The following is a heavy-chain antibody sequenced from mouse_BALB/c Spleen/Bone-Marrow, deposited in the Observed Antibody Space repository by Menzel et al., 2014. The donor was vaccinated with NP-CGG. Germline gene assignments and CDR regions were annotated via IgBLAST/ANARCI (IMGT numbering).Heavy chain of an antibody. CDR3: ARSSSYDYDVGFAY. CDR1: GCSITRDYA. V-gene: IGHV3-2*02. Sequence: VQLQQSGPGLVKPSQSLSLTCIVTGCSITRDYAWNWIRQFPGNKLEWMGYISYSGSTTYNPSLESRISITRDTSKNQFFLQLNSVTTEDTATYYCARSSSYDYDVGFAYWGQGTLVTVSA. J-gene: IGHJ3*01. D-gene: IGHD2-4*01. CDR2: ISYSGST.